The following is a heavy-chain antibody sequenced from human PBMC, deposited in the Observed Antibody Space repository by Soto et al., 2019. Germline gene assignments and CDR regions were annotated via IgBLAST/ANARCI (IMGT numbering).Heavy chain of an antibody. J-gene: IGHJ4*02. CDR2: ITISSTYI. Sequence: EVQLVESGGGLVKPGGSLTLSCAGSGFTFGDYTMNWVRQAPGKGLEWVSSITISSTYIYYADSVQGRFTISRDNAKNSVYLHMNRLRADDTAVYYCARGLLFRQVPGALPDYWGQGTLVTVSS. D-gene: IGHD3-10*01. V-gene: IGHV3-21*06. CDR3: ARGLLFRQVPGALPDY. CDR1: GFTFGDYT.